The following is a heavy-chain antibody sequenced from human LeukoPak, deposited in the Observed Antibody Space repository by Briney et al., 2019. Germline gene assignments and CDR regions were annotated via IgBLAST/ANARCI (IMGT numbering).Heavy chain of an antibody. CDR1: GFNFSSYA. J-gene: IGHJ4*02. V-gene: IGHV3-30*04. CDR2: ISYDGSTK. CDR3: ATVAGTYYDFWSAYYGFDY. D-gene: IGHD3-3*01. Sequence: PGGSLRLSCAASGFNFSSYAIHWVRQAPGKGLEWVALISYDGSTKDYADSVKGRFTISRDNSKNTLYLQMNSLRAEDTAVYYCATVAGTYYDFWSAYYGFDYWGQGTLVTVSS.